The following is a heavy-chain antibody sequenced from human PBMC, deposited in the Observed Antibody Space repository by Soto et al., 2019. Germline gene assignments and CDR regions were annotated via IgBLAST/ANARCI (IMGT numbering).Heavy chain of an antibody. CDR2: INPSGGT. Sequence: QVQLQQWGAGLLKPSETLSLTCAVYGGSFSTDYWSWIRQPPGKGLEWIGEINPSGGTNYNPSLKSRVTISVARSKNQFSLKLSPVTAADTAVYYCARVLAARASRDFDYWGQGTLVTVSS. D-gene: IGHD6-6*01. CDR1: GGSFSTDY. V-gene: IGHV4-34*01. J-gene: IGHJ4*02. CDR3: ARVLAARASRDFDY.